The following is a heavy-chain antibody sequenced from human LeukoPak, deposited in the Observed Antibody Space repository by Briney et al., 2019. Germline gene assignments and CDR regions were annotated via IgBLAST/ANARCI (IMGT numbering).Heavy chain of an antibody. CDR2: INPNSGGT. J-gene: IGHJ5*02. CDR3: ARDSPARYDSGNWFDP. Sequence: GASVKVSCMASGYTFTGYYMHWVRQAPGQGLEWMGWINPNSGGTNYAQKFQGRVTMTRDTSISAAYMELSRLTSDDTAIYYCARDSPARYDSGNWFDPWGQGTLVTVSS. CDR1: GYTFTGYY. V-gene: IGHV1-2*02. D-gene: IGHD3-10*01.